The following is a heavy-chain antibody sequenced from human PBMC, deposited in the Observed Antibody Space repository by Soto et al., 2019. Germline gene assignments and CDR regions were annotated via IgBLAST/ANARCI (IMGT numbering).Heavy chain of an antibody. J-gene: IGHJ4*02. CDR3: ARDLLVARGSGSYYFDY. CDR2: IWYDGSNK. Sequence: QVQLVESGGGVVQPGRSLRLSCAASGFTFSSYGMHWVRQAPGKGLEWVAVIWYDGSNKYYADSVKGRFTISRDNSKNTLYLQMNSLRAEDTAVYYCARDLLVARGSGSYYFDYWGQGTLVTVSS. CDR1: GFTFSSYG. D-gene: IGHD3-10*01. V-gene: IGHV3-33*01.